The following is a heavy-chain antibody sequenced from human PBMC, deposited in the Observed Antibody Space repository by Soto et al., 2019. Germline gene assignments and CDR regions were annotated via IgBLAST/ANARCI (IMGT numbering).Heavy chain of an antibody. V-gene: IGHV3-23*01. CDR1: GFTFSSYA. J-gene: IGHJ4*02. D-gene: IGHD3-16*02. CDR3: AKEMRDYVWGSYRSFDY. CDR2: ISGSGGST. Sequence: GGSLRLSCAASGFTFSSYAMSWVRQAPGKGLEWVSAISGSGGSTYYADSVKGRFTISRDNSKNTLYLQMNSLRAEDTAVYYCAKEMRDYVWGSYRSFDYWGQGTLVTVSS.